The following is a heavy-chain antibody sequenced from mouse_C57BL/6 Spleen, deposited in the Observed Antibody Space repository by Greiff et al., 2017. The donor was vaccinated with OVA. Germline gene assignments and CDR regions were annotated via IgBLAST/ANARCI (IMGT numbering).Heavy chain of an antibody. CDR1: GYTFTSYW. CDR2: IDPSDSYT. V-gene: IGHV1-69*01. J-gene: IGHJ1*03. Sequence: VQLQQPGAELVMPGASVKLSCKASGYTFTSYWMHWVKQRPGQGLEWIGEIDPSDSYTNYNQKFKGKSTLTVDKSSSTAYMQLSSLTSEDSAVDYCARSAAYWYFDVWGTGTTVTVSS. CDR3: ARSAAYWYFDV. D-gene: IGHD6-1*01.